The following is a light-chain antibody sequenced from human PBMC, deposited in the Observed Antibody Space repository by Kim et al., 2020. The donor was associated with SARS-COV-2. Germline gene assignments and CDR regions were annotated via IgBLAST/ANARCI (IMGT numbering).Light chain of an antibody. CDR1: SSNIGSNY. CDR2: RNN. J-gene: IGLJ3*02. Sequence: VLTQPPSASGTPGQRVTISCSGSSSNIGSNYVYWYQQLPGTAPKLLIYRNNQRPSGVPDRFSGSKSGTSASLAISGLRSEDEADYYCAAWDDSLSGSVFGGGTQLTVL. V-gene: IGLV1-47*01. CDR3: AAWDDSLSGSV.